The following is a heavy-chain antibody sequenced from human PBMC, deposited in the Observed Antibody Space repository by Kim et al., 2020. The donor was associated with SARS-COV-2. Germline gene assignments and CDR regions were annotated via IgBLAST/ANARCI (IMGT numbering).Heavy chain of an antibody. CDR2: IKSKTNGGTT. J-gene: IGHJ6*02. V-gene: IGHV3-15*01. CDR1: GFTFSNAW. D-gene: IGHD2-21*02. Sequence: GGSLRLSCAASGFTFSNAWMNWVRQAPGKGLEWVGGIKSKTNGGTTGYAAPVKGRFTISRDDSKNTLYLQMNSLKTEDTAVYYCTSDLGDYCAGDCYSRVWGQGTTVTVSS. CDR3: TSDLGDYCAGDCYSRV.